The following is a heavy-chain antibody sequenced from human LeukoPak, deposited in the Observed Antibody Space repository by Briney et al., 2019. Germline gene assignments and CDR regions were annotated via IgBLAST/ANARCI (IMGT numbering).Heavy chain of an antibody. CDR3: AREVMDKILYFDY. CDR1: GFTFSSYG. J-gene: IGHJ4*02. Sequence: QTGGSLRLSCAASGFTFSSYGMHWVRQAPGKGLEWVAVIWYDGSNKYYADSVKGRFTISRDNSKNTLYLQMNSLRAEDTAVYYCAREVMDKILYFDYWGQGTLVTVSS. D-gene: IGHD2-2*03. CDR2: IWYDGSNK. V-gene: IGHV3-33*01.